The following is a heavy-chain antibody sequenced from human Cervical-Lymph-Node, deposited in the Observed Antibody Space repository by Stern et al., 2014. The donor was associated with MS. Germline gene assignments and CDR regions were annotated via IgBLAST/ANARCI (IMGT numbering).Heavy chain of an antibody. Sequence: QVQLLQPGAEVKKAGASVKVSCKASGYTFANYGITWVRQAPGKGPEWMGRISPYNGNTKYAQQLQGRVTMTTDTSTSTAYMELRSLRPDDTAMYYCARWATLYGMDVWGQGTTVTVSS. V-gene: IGHV1-18*04. CDR2: ISPYNGNT. CDR3: ARWATLYGMDV. D-gene: IGHD5-24*01. J-gene: IGHJ6*02. CDR1: GYTFANYG.